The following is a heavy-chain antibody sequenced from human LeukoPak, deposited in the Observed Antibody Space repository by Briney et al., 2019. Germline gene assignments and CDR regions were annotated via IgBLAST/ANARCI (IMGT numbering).Heavy chain of an antibody. CDR3: ARDDYGDS. V-gene: IGHV3-48*03. CDR2: ISSGGDSI. D-gene: IGHD4/OR15-4a*01. Sequence: PGGSLRLSCAASGFTFSSYEMNWIRQAPGKGLEWVSYISSGGDSIYYADSVKGRFTISRDNAKNSLYLQMHTLRVEDTAIYYCARDDYGDSWGQGTLVTVSS. CDR1: GFTFSSYE. J-gene: IGHJ4*02.